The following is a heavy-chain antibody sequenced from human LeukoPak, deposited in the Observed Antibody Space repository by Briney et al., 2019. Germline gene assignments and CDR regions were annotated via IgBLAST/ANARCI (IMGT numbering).Heavy chain of an antibody. D-gene: IGHD5-18*01. J-gene: IGHJ4*02. CDR1: GFTFSSYS. CDR2: ISSSSSYI. CDR3: ARDRGSYGAFDY. V-gene: IGHV3-21*01. Sequence: GGSLRLSCAASGFTFSSYSMNWVRQAPGKGLEWVSSISSSSSYIYYADSVKGRFTISRDSAKNSLYLQMNSLRAEDTAVYYCARDRGSYGAFDYWGQGTLVTVSS.